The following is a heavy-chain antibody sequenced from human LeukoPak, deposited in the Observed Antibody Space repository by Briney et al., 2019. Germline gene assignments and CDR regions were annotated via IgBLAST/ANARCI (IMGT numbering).Heavy chain of an antibody. CDR3: ARLRGYSGYVGDY. J-gene: IGHJ4*02. CDR1: GGSISSSSYY. CDR2: IYYSGST. Sequence: PSETLSLTCTVSGGSISSSSYYWGWIRQPPGKGLEWIGSIYYSGSTYYNPSLKSRVTISVDTSKNQFSLKLSTVTAADTAVYYCARLRGYSGYVGDYWGQGTLVTVSS. D-gene: IGHD5-12*01. V-gene: IGHV4-39*01.